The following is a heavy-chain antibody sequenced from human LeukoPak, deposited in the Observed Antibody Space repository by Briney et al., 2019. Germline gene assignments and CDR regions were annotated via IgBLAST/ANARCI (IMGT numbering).Heavy chain of an antibody. CDR2: ISAYNGNT. D-gene: IGHD5-12*01. J-gene: IGHJ4*02. Sequence: ASVKVSCKASGYTFTSYGISWVRQAPGQGLEWMGWISAYNGNTNYAQKLQGRVTMTTDTSTSTAYMELRSLRSDDTAVYYCARDRIRGGYSGYPRFDYWGQGTLVTVSS. V-gene: IGHV1-18*01. CDR1: GYTFTSYG. CDR3: ARDRIRGGYSGYPRFDY.